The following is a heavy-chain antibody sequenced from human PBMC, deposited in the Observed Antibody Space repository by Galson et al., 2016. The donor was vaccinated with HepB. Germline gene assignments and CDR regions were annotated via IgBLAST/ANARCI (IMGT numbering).Heavy chain of an antibody. CDR3: ARDHFWSYDY. CDR2: IIGDGRSR. CDR1: GFTFRDYW. Sequence: SLRLSCAASGFTFRDYWMHWVRQAPGKGLVWVSDIIGDGRSRGYADSVKGRFTISRDNAKNILYLQMNSLRAEDTAVYYCARDHFWSYDYWGQGTLVTVSS. J-gene: IGHJ4*02. V-gene: IGHV3-74*01. D-gene: IGHD2-8*02.